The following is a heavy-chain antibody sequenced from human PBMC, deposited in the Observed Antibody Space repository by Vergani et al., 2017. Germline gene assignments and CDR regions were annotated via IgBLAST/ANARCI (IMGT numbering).Heavy chain of an antibody. D-gene: IGHD3-22*01. CDR3: ARAHLCDYDSSGYGCYYYYSGMDV. CDR2: ISGSGGST. CDR1: GFTFSSYE. V-gene: IGHV3-23*04. Sequence: EVQLVESGGGLVQPGGSLRLSCAASGFTFSSYEMNWVRQAPGKGLEWVSAISGSGGSTYYADSVEGRFTISRDNSKNTLYLQMNSLRAEDTAVYYCARAHLCDYDSSGYGCYYYYSGMDVWGQGTTVTVSS. J-gene: IGHJ6*02.